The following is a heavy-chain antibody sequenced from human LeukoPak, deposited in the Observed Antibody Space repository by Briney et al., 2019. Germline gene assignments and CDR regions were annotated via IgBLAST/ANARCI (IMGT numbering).Heavy chain of an antibody. CDR3: ARDKGRYCSGGSCYPDY. J-gene: IGHJ4*02. Sequence: SETLSLTCTVSGGSISSYYWSWIRQPAGKGLEWIGRIYNSGSTKYSPSLKSRVTMSVDTSKNQFSLKLNSVTAADTAVYYCARDKGRYCSGGSCYPDYWGQGTLVTVSS. CDR2: IYNSGST. D-gene: IGHD2-15*01. CDR1: GGSISSYY. V-gene: IGHV4-4*07.